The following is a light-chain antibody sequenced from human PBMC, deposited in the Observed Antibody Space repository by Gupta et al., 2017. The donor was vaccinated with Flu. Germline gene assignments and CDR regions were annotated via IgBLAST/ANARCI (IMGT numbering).Light chain of an antibody. CDR2: DAS. CDR1: QSVSSH. V-gene: IGKV3-11*01. J-gene: IGKJ1*01. CDR3: QQRINWHRPWT. Sequence: EIVLTQSPATLSLSPGERATLSCRASQSVSSHLAWYQQKPGQAPRLLIYDASNRATGIPARCSGSGDGTDFTLTISSRELEDFAVYYCQQRINWHRPWTFGQGTKVEIK.